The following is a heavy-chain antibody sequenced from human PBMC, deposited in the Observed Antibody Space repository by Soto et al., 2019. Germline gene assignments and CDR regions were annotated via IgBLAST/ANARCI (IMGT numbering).Heavy chain of an antibody. CDR2: INAGNGNT. Sequence: AASVKVSCKASGYTFTSYAMHWVRQAPGQRLEWMGWINAGNGNTKYSQKFQGRVTITRDTSASTAYMELSSLRSEDTAVYYCARALGSSDDYYYYYGMDVWGQGTTVTVSS. D-gene: IGHD6-6*01. V-gene: IGHV1-3*01. CDR3: ARALGSSDDYYYYYGMDV. CDR1: GYTFTSYA. J-gene: IGHJ6*02.